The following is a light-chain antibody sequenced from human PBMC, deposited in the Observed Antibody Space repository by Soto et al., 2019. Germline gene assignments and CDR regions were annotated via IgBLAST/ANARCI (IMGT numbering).Light chain of an antibody. CDR1: SSNLGQNP. CDR2: SNS. CDR3: AAWDDSLTGSWV. J-gene: IGLJ3*02. Sequence: QSVLTQPPSASGTPGQRVTISCSGSSSNLGQNPVHWYQQLPGTAPQLLIYSNSYRPSGVPDRFSGSKSGTSASLAISGLQSEDEADYYCAAWDDSLTGSWVFGGGTKLTVL. V-gene: IGLV1-44*01.